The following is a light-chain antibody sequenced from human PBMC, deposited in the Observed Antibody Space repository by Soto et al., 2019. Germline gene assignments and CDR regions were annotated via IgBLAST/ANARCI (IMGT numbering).Light chain of an antibody. CDR3: AASDDSLSAWV. V-gene: IGLV1-47*01. Sequence: QSVLTQPPSASGTPGQRVTISCSGSSSNIGSNYVYWYQQLPGTAPKLLIYRNNQRPSGVPDRFSGSKSGTSASLAISGLRSDDEADYYCAASDDSLSAWVFGGGTQLTVL. CDR1: SSNIGSNY. J-gene: IGLJ3*02. CDR2: RNN.